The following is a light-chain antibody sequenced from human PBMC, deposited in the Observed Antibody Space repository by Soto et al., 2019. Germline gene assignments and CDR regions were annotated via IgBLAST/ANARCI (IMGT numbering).Light chain of an antibody. V-gene: IGKV3-20*01. CDR2: GAS. CDR3: QQYDSTPWT. CDR1: QSVNRNF. J-gene: IGKJ1*01. Sequence: EIVLTQSPGTLSLSPGERATLSYRASQSVNRNFLAWFQHKPGQAPRLLIYGASSRATGIPDRFSGSGSGTDFTLTISRLEPEDFAVYFCQQYDSTPWTFGQGTKVEIK.